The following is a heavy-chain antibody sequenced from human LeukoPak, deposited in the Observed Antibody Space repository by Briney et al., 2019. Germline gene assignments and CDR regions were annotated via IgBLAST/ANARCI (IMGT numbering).Heavy chain of an antibody. CDR3: ARDLLRLLGPDY. V-gene: IGHV3-53*05. CDR2: IYSGGST. CDR1: GFTVSSNY. J-gene: IGHJ4*02. D-gene: IGHD2-15*01. Sequence: GGSLRLSCAASGFTVSSNYMSWVRQAPGKGLEWVSVIYSGGSTYYADSVRGRFTISRDSSKNTLYLQMNSLRAEDTAVYYCARDLLRLLGPDYWGQGTLVTVSS.